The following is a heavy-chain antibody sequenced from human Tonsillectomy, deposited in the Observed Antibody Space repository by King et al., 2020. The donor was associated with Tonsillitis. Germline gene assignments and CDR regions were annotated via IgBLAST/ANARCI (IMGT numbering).Heavy chain of an antibody. CDR3: GRGDRGAYSGGWQYFDH. CDR2: ISYDETNR. Sequence: QVQLVESGGGVVQPGRSLRLSCAASGFTFSSHGMHWVRQAPGKGLEWVAFISYDETNRYYADSVKGRFTISRDNSKNTLYLQMNSLRAEDTAVYYCGRGDRGAYSGGWQYFDHWGQGNLVTVSS. V-gene: IGHV3-33*05. CDR1: GFTFSSHG. D-gene: IGHD6-19*01. J-gene: IGHJ4*02.